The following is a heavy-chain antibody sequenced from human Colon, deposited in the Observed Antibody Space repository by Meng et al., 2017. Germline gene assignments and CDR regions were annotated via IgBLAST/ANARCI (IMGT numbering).Heavy chain of an antibody. CDR1: GFTFSSYG. CDR3: ARGTLSLAD. J-gene: IGHJ4*02. Sequence: GSLKISCIVSGFTFSSYGMTWVRQAPGKGLECVANINKDGSEQYYVDFVKGRFTISRDNAKNSLHLQMNSLRAEDTAVYYCARGTLSLADWGQGMLVTVSS. CDR2: INKDGSEQ. D-gene: IGHD2-15*01. V-gene: IGHV3-7*01.